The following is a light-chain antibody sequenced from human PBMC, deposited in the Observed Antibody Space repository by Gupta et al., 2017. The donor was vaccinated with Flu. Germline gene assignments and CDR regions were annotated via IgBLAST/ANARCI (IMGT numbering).Light chain of an antibody. CDR2: DAS. J-gene: IGKJ4*01. V-gene: IGKV3-11*01. CDR3: QQRSNWLT. Sequence: EIVLTQSPATLSLSPGEGATISCRASQNVNRYLDWYQQRPGQAPRLLIYDASDRAAGIPAKFSGSGSGTDFTLTISSIDPGDFAVYYCQQRSNWLTFGGGTMVEVK. CDR1: QNVNRY.